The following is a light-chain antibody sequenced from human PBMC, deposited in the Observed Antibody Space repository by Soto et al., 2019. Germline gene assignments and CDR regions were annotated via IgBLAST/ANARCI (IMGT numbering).Light chain of an antibody. V-gene: IGLV2-8*01. J-gene: IGLJ2*01. CDR3: SSYAGNNNVV. CDR1: SSDVGDYKF. Sequence: QSVLTQPPSASGSPGQSVTISCTGTSSDVGDYKFVSWYQQHPGKAPKLLMYEVNGRPSGVPDRFSGSKSGNTASLTVSGLQAEDEAEYYCSSYAGNNNVVFGGGTKLTVL. CDR2: EVN.